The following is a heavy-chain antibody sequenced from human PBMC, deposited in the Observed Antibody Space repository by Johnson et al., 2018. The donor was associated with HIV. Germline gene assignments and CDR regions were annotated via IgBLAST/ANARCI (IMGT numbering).Heavy chain of an antibody. V-gene: IGHV3-30*02. CDR2: IWYDGSNK. J-gene: IGHJ3*02. CDR1: GFIVRSNY. CDR3: AKGLGRAAAGTRNAFDI. Sequence: QMQLVESGGGVVQPGGSLRLSCAASGFIVRSNYMNWVRQAPGKGLELVAVIWYDGSNKYYADSVKGRFTISRDNSKNTLYLQMNSLRAEDTAVYYCAKGLGRAAAGTRNAFDIWGQGTMVTVSS. D-gene: IGHD6-13*01.